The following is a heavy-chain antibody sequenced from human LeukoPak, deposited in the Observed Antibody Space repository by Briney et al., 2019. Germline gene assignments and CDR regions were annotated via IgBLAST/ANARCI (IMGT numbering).Heavy chain of an antibody. D-gene: IGHD3-10*01. CDR3: AGRGVTWFDP. Sequence: SETLSLTCTVSGGSISSSSYYWGWIRQPPGKGLEWIGSIYYSGSTYYNPSLKSRVTISVDTSKNQFSLKLSSVTAADTAVYYCAGRGVTWFDPWGQGTLVTVSS. V-gene: IGHV4-39*01. CDR2: IYYSGST. CDR1: GGSISSSSYY. J-gene: IGHJ5*02.